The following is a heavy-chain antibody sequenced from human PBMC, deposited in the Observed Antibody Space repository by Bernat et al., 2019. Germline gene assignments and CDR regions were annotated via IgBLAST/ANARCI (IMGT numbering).Heavy chain of an antibody. J-gene: IGHJ3*02. CDR2: IKSKTDGGTT. Sequence: EVQLVESGGGLVKPGGSLRLSCAASGFTFSNAWMNWVRQAPGKGLEWVGRIKSKTDGGTTDYAAPVKGRFTISRDDSKTTLYLQMNSLKTEDTAVYYCTTPPRYYDSSGYPEAAFDIWGQGTMVTVSS. V-gene: IGHV3-15*07. CDR1: GFTFSNAW. CDR3: TTPPRYYDSSGYPEAAFDI. D-gene: IGHD3-22*01.